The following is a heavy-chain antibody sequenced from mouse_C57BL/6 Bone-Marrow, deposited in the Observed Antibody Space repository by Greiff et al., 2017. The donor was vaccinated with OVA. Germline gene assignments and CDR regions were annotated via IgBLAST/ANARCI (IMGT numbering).Heavy chain of an antibody. CDR3: ARSYYDYDGWYWYFDV. J-gene: IGHJ1*03. D-gene: IGHD2-4*01. Sequence: QVQLQQPGAELVRPGSSVKLSCKASGYTFTSYWMHWVKQRPIQGLEWIGNIDPSGSETHYNQKFKDKATLTVDKSSSTAYMQLSSLTSEDSAVYYWARSYYDYDGWYWYFDVWGTGTTVTVSS. V-gene: IGHV1-52*01. CDR2: IDPSGSET. CDR1: GYTFTSYW.